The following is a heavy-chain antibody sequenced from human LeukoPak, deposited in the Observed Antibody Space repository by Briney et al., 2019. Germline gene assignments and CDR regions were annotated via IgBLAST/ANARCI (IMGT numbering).Heavy chain of an antibody. CDR1: GGSISSGSYY. J-gene: IGHJ6*02. V-gene: IGHV4-61*02. Sequence: SETLSLTCTVSGGSISSGSYYWSWIRQPAGKGLEWIGRIYTSGSTNYNPSLKSRVTISVDTSKNQFSLKLSSVTAADTAVYYCARGRLRYFDWSTEGVEYYGMDVWGQGTTVTVSS. CDR2: IYTSGST. D-gene: IGHD3-9*01. CDR3: ARGRLRYFDWSTEGVEYYGMDV.